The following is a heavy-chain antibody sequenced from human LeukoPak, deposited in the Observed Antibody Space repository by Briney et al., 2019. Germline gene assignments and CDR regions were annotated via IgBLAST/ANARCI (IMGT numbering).Heavy chain of an antibody. CDR1: GGSISSYY. V-gene: IGHV4-59*08. CDR3: ARLRYSSGSLTD. D-gene: IGHD6-19*01. Sequence: SETLSLTCTVSGGSISSYYWSWIRQPPGKGLEWIGYIYYSGSTNYNPSLKSRVIISVDTSKNQFSLKLSSVTAADTAVYYCARLRYSSGSLTDWGQGTLVTVSS. J-gene: IGHJ4*02. CDR2: IYYSGST.